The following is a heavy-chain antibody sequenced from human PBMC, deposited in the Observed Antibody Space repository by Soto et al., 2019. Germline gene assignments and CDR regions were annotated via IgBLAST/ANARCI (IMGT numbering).Heavy chain of an antibody. CDR1: GFSLSTSGVG. J-gene: IGHJ5*02. CDR2: IYWDDDK. Sequence: GSGPTLVNPTQTLTLTCTFSGFSLSTSGVGVGWIRQPPGKALEWLALIYWDDDKRYSPSLKSRLTITKDTSKNQVVLTMTNMDPVDTATYYCAHCLLRLRFLEWINNWFDPWGQGTLVTVSS. CDR3: AHCLLRLRFLEWINNWFDP. D-gene: IGHD3-3*01. V-gene: IGHV2-5*02.